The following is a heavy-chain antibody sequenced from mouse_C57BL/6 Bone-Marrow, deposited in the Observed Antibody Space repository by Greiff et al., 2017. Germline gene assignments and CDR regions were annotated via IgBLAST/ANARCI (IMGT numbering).Heavy chain of an antibody. D-gene: IGHD1-1*01. Sequence: VQLQQSGAELVKPGASVKMSCKASGYTFTSYWITWVKQRPGQGLEWIGDIYPGSGSTNYNEKFKSKATLTVDTSSSTAYMQLSSLTSEDSAVYYCARRIITTGRGYYAMDYWGQGTSVTGSS. CDR3: ARRIITTGRGYYAMDY. J-gene: IGHJ4*01. V-gene: IGHV1-55*01. CDR1: GYTFTSYW. CDR2: IYPGSGST.